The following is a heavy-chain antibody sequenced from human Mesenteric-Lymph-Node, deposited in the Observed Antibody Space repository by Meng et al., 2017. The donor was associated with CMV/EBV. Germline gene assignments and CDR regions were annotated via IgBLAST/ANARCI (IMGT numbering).Heavy chain of an antibody. D-gene: IGHD3-22*01. V-gene: IGHV4-34*01. CDR1: GGSFSGYY. CDR2: INHSGST. J-gene: IGHJ6*02. Sequence: SETLSLTCAVYGGSFSGYYWSWIRQSPGKGLEWIGEINHSGSTNYNPSLKSRVTISVDTSKNQFSLKLSSVTAADTAMYYCARGYDSSGYSRGRYYGMDVWGQGTTVTVSS. CDR3: ARGYDSSGYSRGRYYGMDV.